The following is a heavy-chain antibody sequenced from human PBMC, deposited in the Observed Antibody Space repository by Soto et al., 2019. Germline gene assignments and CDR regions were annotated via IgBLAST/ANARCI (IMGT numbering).Heavy chain of an antibody. CDR1: GGSISSGGYY. Sequence: PSETLSLTCTVSGGSISSGGYYWSWIRQPPGKGLEWIGSIYHSGSTYYNPSLKSRVTISVDTSKNQFSLKLSSVTAADTAVYYCASSRSSSWYDLSHYYYYGMDVWGQGTTVTVSS. J-gene: IGHJ6*02. CDR3: ASSRSSSWYDLSHYYYYGMDV. CDR2: IYHSGST. V-gene: IGHV4-39*07. D-gene: IGHD6-13*01.